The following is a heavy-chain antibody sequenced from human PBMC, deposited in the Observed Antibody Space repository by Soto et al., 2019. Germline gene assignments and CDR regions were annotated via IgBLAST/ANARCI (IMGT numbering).Heavy chain of an antibody. V-gene: IGHV3-23*01. Sequence: EVQVLESGGGLVQPGGSLRLSCAASGFTFRSYVMSWVRQAPGKGLEWVSSITGSGDGTYYADSLKGRSTISRDNSKNTLYLQMNSRRAEDTAVYYCAREGGNFEWFGELLQKPLDYWGQGTLVTVSS. CDR1: GFTFRSYV. CDR2: ITGSGDGT. CDR3: AREGGNFEWFGELLQKPLDY. D-gene: IGHD3-10*01. J-gene: IGHJ4*02.